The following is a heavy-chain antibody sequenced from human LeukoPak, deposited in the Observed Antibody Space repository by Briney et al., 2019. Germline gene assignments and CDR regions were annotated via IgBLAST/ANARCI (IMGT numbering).Heavy chain of an antibody. V-gene: IGHV4-61*02. CDR1: GNSISSGDYY. J-gene: IGHJ4*02. CDR2: IYAAET. CDR3: ARHQGWLQWEY. Sequence: SQTLSLTCTVSGNSISSGDYYWSWLRQSAGKGLEWIGRIYAAETDFNPSLKSRLTMSIDTSKNQFSLKLRSVTAADTAVYYCARHQGWLQWEYWGQGTLVTVSS. D-gene: IGHD5-24*01.